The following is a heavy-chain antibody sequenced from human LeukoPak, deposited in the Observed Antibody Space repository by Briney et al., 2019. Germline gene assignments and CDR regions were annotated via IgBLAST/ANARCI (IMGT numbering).Heavy chain of an antibody. D-gene: IGHD6-13*01. Sequence: SETLSLTCTVSGGSISSGSYYWSWIRQPAGKGLEWIGRIYTSGSTNYNPSLKSRVTISVDMSKNQFSLKLSSVTAADTAVYYCARDSRQQLVRGAYYYYYMDVWGKGTTVTVSS. J-gene: IGHJ6*03. CDR3: ARDSRQQLVRGAYYYYYMDV. V-gene: IGHV4-61*02. CDR1: GGSISSGSYY. CDR2: IYTSGST.